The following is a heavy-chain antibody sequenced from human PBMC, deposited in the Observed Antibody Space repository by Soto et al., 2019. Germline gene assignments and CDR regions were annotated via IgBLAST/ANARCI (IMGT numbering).Heavy chain of an antibody. V-gene: IGHV1-3*01. D-gene: IGHD3-10*01. CDR1: GYTFTSYA. J-gene: IGHJ3*02. Sequence: QVQLVQSGAEVKKPGASVKVSCKASGYTFTSYAMHWVRQAPGQRLEWMGWINAGNGNTKYSQKFQGRVTITRDTAASTAYMELSSLRSEDTAVYYCARDRKGLWFGELSYAFDIWGQGTMVTVSS. CDR2: INAGNGNT. CDR3: ARDRKGLWFGELSYAFDI.